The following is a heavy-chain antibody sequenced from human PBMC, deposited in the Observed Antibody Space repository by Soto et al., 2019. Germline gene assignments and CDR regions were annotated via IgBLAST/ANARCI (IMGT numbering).Heavy chain of an antibody. J-gene: IGHJ6*02. Sequence: GGSLRLSCAASGFTFSSYSMNWVRQAPGKGLEWVSSISSSSSYIYYADSVKGRFTISRDNAKNSLYLQMNSLRAEETAVYYCARDYYDFWSGYLILGCMDVLGQGTTVTVSS. CDR1: GFTFSSYS. CDR2: ISSSSSYI. D-gene: IGHD3-3*01. CDR3: ARDYYDFWSGYLILGCMDV. V-gene: IGHV3-21*01.